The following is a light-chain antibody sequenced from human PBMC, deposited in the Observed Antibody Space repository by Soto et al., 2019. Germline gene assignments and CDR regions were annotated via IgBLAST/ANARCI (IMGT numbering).Light chain of an antibody. CDR3: QQYDSAPRT. CDR1: QGVXSWK. V-gene: IGKV3-20*01. Sequence: ELGLTQSACTLSLSPGERATLSCRASQGVXSWKSAWHQQKPGQAPRPPTYGVSSRATGIPDRLSGSGSGTDFTLTISRLEPEDFAVYYCQQYDSAPRTFGQGTKVDI. CDR2: GVS. J-gene: IGKJ1*01.